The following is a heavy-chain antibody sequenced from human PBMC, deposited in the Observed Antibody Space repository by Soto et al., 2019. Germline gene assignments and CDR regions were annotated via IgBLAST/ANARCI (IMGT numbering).Heavy chain of an antibody. CDR3: TRVSPYYFQSSGYQHFDY. D-gene: IGHD3-22*01. Sequence: GGSLRLSCTASGFTFCDYPMSWFRQAPGKGLEWVTFIRNKAYGGTTEYAASVKGRFTISRDDSKNIAYLQMNSLRTEDTAVYYCTRVSPYYFQSSGYQHFDYWGQGTLVTVSS. CDR2: IRNKAYGGTT. CDR1: GFTFCDYP. V-gene: IGHV3-49*03. J-gene: IGHJ4*02.